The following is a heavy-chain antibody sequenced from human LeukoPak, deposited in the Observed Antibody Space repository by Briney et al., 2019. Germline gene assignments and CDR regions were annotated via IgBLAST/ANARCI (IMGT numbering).Heavy chain of an antibody. Sequence: PSQTLSLTCTVSGGSISSGDYYWSWIRQPPGRGLEWTGYIYYSGSTYYNPSLKSRVTISVDTSKNQLSLKLSSVTAADTAVYYCARAGCSGGSCYPDPYYFDYWGQGTLVTVSS. CDR3: ARAGCSGGSCYPDPYYFDY. CDR2: IYYSGST. D-gene: IGHD2-15*01. J-gene: IGHJ4*02. V-gene: IGHV4-30-4*01. CDR1: GGSISSGDYY.